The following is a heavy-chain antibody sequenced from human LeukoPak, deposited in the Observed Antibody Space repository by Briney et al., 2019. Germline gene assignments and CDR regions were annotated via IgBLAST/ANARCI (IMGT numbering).Heavy chain of an antibody. CDR2: IWYDGSNK. CDR1: GFTFSSYG. D-gene: IGHD6-19*01. J-gene: IGHJ4*02. Sequence: PGGSLRLSCAASGFTFSSYGMHWVRQAPGKGLEWVAVIWYDGSNKYYADSVKGRFTISRDNSKNTLYLQMNSLRAEDTAVYYCARDRVKQQWLVAPTPYFDYWGQGTLVTASS. CDR3: ARDRVKQQWLVAPTPYFDY. V-gene: IGHV3-33*01.